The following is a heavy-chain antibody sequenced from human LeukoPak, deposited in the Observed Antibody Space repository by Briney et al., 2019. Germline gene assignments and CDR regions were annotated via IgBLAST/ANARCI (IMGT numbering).Heavy chain of an antibody. J-gene: IGHJ3*01. CDR2: FSATDGSA. D-gene: IGHD6-13*01. CDR3: AKARIASAGTGALGV. CDR1: GFTVSSYG. Sequence: PGGSLRLSCAASGFTVSSYGMTWVRQAPGKGLEWVSAFSATDGSAQYAESVKGRFTTSRDNSKNSLYLQMNSLRDEDTAVYYCAKARIASAGTGALGVWGQGTMVTISS. V-gene: IGHV3-23*01.